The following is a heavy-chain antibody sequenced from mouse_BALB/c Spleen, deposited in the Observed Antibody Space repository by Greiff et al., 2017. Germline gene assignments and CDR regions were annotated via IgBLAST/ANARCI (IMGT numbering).Heavy chain of an antibody. Sequence: EVNVVESGGGLVKPGGSLKLSCAASGFAFSSYDMSWVRQTPEKRLEWVAYISSGGGSTYYPDTVKGRFTISRDNAKNTLYLQMSSLKSEDTAMYYCAAFLSWFAYWGQGTLVTVSA. CDR1: GFAFSSYD. V-gene: IGHV5-12-1*01. D-gene: IGHD6-1*01. J-gene: IGHJ3*01. CDR3: AAFLSWFAY. CDR2: ISSGGGST.